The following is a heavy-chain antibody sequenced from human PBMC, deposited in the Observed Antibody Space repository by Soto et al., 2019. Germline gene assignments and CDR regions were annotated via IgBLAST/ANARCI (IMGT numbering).Heavy chain of an antibody. J-gene: IGHJ5*02. CDR1: GGSITNYY. CDR2: IFHSGST. CDR3: ARAMVVTQNWFDP. Sequence: SETLSLTCTVSGGSITNYYYSWIRQPPGKGLEWIGYIFHSGSTSYNPSLKSRVTISVDTSKSQFSLKLSSVTAADTAVYYCARAMVVTQNWFDPWGQGTLVTVSS. V-gene: IGHV4-59*08. D-gene: IGHD2-21*02.